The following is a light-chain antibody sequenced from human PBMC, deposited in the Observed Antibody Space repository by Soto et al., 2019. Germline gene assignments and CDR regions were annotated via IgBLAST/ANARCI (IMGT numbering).Light chain of an antibody. V-gene: IGLV2-14*01. CDR1: SSDVGGYNY. CDR2: DVS. CDR3: SSYTSSSTLRV. J-gene: IGLJ2*01. Sequence: QSALTQPASVSGSPGQSITISCTGTSSDVGGYNYVSWYQQHPGKAPKLMIYDVSNRPSGVSNRFSGSKSGNTASLTSSGLQAEDEAEYYCSSYTSSSTLRVFGGGTKLTVL.